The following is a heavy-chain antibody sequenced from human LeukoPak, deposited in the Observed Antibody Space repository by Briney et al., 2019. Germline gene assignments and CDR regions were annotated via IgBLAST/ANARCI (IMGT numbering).Heavy chain of an antibody. CDR1: GGSFSGYY. D-gene: IGHD5-24*01. Sequence: SETLSLTCAVYGGSFSGYYWSWIRQPPGKGLEWIGEINHSGSTNYNPSLKSRVTISVDTSKNQFSLKLSSVTAADTAVYYCARLSGDGYNRFDYWGQGTLVTVSS. CDR2: INHSGST. V-gene: IGHV4-34*01. J-gene: IGHJ4*02. CDR3: ARLSGDGYNRFDY.